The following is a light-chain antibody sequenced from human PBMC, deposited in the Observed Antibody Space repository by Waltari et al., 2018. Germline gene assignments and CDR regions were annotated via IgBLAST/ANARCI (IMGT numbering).Light chain of an antibody. J-gene: IGLJ2*01. V-gene: IGLV7-43*01. CDR1: TGPVTSGDY. CDR3: LVYYGGARLV. CDR2: STS. Sequence: QTVVTQEPSLTVSPGGTVTLTCASSTGPVTSGDYPNWFQQKPGKTPRALIYSTSNKHPWTPARFSGSLLGGKAALTLSGVQAEDEAEYYCLVYYGGARLVFGGGTKLTVL.